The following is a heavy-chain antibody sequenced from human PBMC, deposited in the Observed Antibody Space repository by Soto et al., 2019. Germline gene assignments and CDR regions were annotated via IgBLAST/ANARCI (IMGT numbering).Heavy chain of an antibody. CDR3: ARGPRYCSGGSCYYWFDP. Sequence: QVTLMESGPVLVKPTETLTLTCTVSGFSLSNARMGVSWIRQPPGKALEWLAHIFSNDEKSYSTSLKSRLTISKDTSKSQVVLTMTNMDPVDTATYYCARGPRYCSGGSCYYWFDPWGQGTLVTVSS. V-gene: IGHV2-26*01. J-gene: IGHJ5*02. CDR2: IFSNDEK. CDR1: GFSLSNARMG. D-gene: IGHD2-15*01.